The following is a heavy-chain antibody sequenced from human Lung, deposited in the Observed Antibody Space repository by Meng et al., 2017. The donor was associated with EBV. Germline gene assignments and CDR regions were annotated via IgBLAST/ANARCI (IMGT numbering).Heavy chain of an antibody. Sequence: QVQLVQSGSELKKPVATVKVSCKASGYTFSSYAMNWVRQAPGQGLEWMGWINTNTGNPTYSQGSTGRRVFSLDTSVSTAYLQISSLKAEDTAVDYCAGGVVGATPGDCWGQGTLVTVSS. J-gene: IGHJ4*02. D-gene: IGHD1-26*01. V-gene: IGHV7-4-1*02. CDR3: AGGVVGATPGDC. CDR1: GYTFSSYA. CDR2: INTNTGNP.